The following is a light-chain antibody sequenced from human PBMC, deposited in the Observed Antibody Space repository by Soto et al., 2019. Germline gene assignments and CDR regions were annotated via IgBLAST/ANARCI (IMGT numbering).Light chain of an antibody. Sequence: EIVLTQSPGTLSLSPGGRATLSCRASQSVSRNYVAWYQQKPGQAPRLLIYGASSRATGIPDRFSGSGSGADFTLSTTRLEPEDFALYYCQQYGSTPLTFGGGTKVEIK. V-gene: IGKV3-20*01. CDR2: GAS. J-gene: IGKJ4*01. CDR3: QQYGSTPLT. CDR1: QSVSRNY.